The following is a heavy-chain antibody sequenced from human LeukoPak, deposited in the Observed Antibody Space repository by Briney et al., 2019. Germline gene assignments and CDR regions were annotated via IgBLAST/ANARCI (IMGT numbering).Heavy chain of an antibody. V-gene: IGHV3-30*02. CDR2: IRYDGSNK. J-gene: IGHJ4*02. CDR1: GFTFSSYG. D-gene: IGHD4-23*01. Sequence: PGGSLRLSCAASGFTFSSYGMHWVRQAPGKGLEWVAFIRYDGSNKYYADSVKGRFTISRDNSKNTLYLQMNSLRAEDTAVYYCAKDHDYGGNRYYFDYWGQGTLVTVSS. CDR3: AKDHDYGGNRYYFDY.